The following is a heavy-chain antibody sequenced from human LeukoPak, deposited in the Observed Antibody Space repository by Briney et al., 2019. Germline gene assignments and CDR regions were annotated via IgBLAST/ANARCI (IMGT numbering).Heavy chain of an antibody. Sequence: PGGSLRLSCAASGFTFSSYWMSWVRQAPGKGLEWVANIKQDGSEKYYVDSVKGRFTISRDNAKNTLYLQMNSLRAEDAAVYYCATVSRSSGRGYFDYWGQGTLVTVSS. CDR2: IKQDGSEK. CDR1: GFTFSSYW. J-gene: IGHJ4*02. D-gene: IGHD6-19*01. CDR3: ATVSRSSGRGYFDY. V-gene: IGHV3-7*01.